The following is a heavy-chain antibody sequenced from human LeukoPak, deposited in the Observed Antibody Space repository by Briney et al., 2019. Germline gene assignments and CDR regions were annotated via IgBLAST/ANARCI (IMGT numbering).Heavy chain of an antibody. CDR3: AREGQLLFEARAFDI. CDR2: IYNSGST. Sequence: SETLSLTCTVSGGSISSGSYYWSWIRQPAGKGLEWIGRIYNSGSTNYNPSLKSRVTISVDTSKNQFSLKLTSVTAADTAVYYCAREGQLLFEARAFDIWGQGTMVTVSS. J-gene: IGHJ3*02. D-gene: IGHD2-2*01. V-gene: IGHV4-61*10. CDR1: GGSISSGSYY.